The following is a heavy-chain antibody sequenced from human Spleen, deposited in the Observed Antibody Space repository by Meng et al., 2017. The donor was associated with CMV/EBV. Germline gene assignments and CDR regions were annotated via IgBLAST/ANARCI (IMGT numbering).Heavy chain of an antibody. J-gene: IGHJ4*02. V-gene: IGHV3-53*04. D-gene: IGHD3-10*01. CDR1: GFTVGSKY. Sequence: VQLVESRADFVTPGGSLRLSCAASGFTVGSKYMSWVRKAPGKGLVWVSVIYSGGSTYYADSVKGRFTISRDNSKNTLYLQMNSLRAEDTAVYYCARGLWFGEVDFDYWGQGTLVTVSS. CDR3: ARGLWFGEVDFDY. CDR2: IYSGGST.